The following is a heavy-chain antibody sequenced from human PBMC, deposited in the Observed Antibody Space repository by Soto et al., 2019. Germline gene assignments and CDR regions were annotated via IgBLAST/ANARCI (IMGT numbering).Heavy chain of an antibody. CDR3: ARDRVGLSGNPYYYMDV. J-gene: IGHJ6*03. CDR2: IKQDGSET. CDR1: GFNFGGYW. D-gene: IGHD3-10*01. Sequence: GGSLRLSCAASGFNFGGYWMSWVRQAPGKGLEWVAYIKQDGSETDCVDSVKGRFTISRDNAKNSLYLQMNSLRAEDTAVYYCARDRVGLSGNPYYYMDVWGKGTTVTVSS. V-gene: IGHV3-7*01.